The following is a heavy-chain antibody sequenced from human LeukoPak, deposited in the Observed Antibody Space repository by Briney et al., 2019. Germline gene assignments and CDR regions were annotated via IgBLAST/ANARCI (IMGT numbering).Heavy chain of an antibody. CDR1: GFTFSSYA. D-gene: IGHD3-22*01. CDR2: ISGSDGTT. V-gene: IGHV3-23*01. CDR3: AKDAPYYYDSSGYGGAFDI. J-gene: IGHJ3*02. Sequence: GGSLRLSCAASGFTFSSYAMSWVRQAPGKGLEWVSAISGSDGTTYYADSVKGRFTISRDNSKNTLYLQINSLRAEDTAVYYCAKDAPYYYDSSGYGGAFDIWGQGTMVTVSS.